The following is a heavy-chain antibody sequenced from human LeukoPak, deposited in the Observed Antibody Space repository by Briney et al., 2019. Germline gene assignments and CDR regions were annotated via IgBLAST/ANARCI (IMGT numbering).Heavy chain of an antibody. J-gene: IGHJ4*02. CDR1: GYTFTSYY. CDR3: ARVWGSGRALYYFDY. D-gene: IGHD3-10*01. CDR2: INPSGGST. V-gene: IGHV1-46*01. Sequence: ASVKVSCKASGYTFTSYYMHWVRQAPGQGLEWMGIINPSGGSTSYAQKLQGRVTMTTDTSTSTAYMELRSLRSDDTAVYYCARVWGSGRALYYFDYWGQGTLVTVSS.